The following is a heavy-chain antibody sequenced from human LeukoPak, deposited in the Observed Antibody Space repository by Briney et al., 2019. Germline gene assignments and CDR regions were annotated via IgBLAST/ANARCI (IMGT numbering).Heavy chain of an antibody. D-gene: IGHD3-22*01. CDR1: GFTVSSYW. Sequence: PGGSLSLSCAASGFTVSSYWMNWVRQPPGKGLEWVAFRKQDGSETIYVDCVKGRFTIARDNAKNSLYLQMNTLRVGATAVYYCSGGSGCLSDHWGQGTLVTVSS. CDR2: RKQDGSET. CDR3: SGGSGCLSDH. J-gene: IGHJ4*02. V-gene: IGHV3-7*01.